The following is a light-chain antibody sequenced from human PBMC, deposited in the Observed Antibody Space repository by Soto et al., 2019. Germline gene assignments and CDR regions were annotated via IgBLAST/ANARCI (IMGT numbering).Light chain of an antibody. J-gene: IGKJ2*01. CDR2: WAS. CDR1: QSVLYSSNNQNY. V-gene: IGKV4-1*01. Sequence: DIVMTQSPDSLAVSLGERATINCKSSQSVLYSSNNQNYLAWYQQKPGQPPKLLIYWASTRESGVPDRFSGSGSGNDFTLTISSLQAEDLAVYLCQQYYSTPPTFGQGTKLEIK. CDR3: QQYYSTPPT.